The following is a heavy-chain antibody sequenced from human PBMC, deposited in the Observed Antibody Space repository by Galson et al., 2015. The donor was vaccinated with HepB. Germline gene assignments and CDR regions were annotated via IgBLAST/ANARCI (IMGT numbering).Heavy chain of an antibody. CDR2: IKQDGSEK. Sequence: SLRLSCAGSGFTFSSYWMSWVRQAPGKGLEWVANIKQDGSEKYSVDSVKGRFTISRDNAKNSLHLQMNSLTVEDTAMYYCARRGAHYDFWSGFREMGYNWFDPWGQGTLVTVSS. V-gene: IGHV3-7*01. CDR3: ARRGAHYDFWSGFREMGYNWFDP. D-gene: IGHD3-3*01. J-gene: IGHJ5*02. CDR1: GFTFSSYW.